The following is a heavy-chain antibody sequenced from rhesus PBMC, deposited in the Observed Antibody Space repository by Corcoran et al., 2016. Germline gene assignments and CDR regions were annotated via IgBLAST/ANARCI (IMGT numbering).Heavy chain of an antibody. V-gene: IGHV4S7*01. CDR1: CGSISGGYG. CDR2: IYSSSGNT. J-gene: IGHJ6*01. Sequence: QVQLQESGPGLLKPSETLSLTCAVSCGSISGGYGWGWLPHPPGKGLERIGSIYSSSGNTYYNPSLKIRVTISTDTSKNQFSLKLSSVTAADTAVYYCARGNYGLDSWGQGVVVTVSS. CDR3: ARGNYGLDS.